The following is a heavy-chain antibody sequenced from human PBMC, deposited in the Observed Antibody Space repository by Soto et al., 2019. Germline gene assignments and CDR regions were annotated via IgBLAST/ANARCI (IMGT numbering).Heavy chain of an antibody. CDR1: GFTFSSYA. CDR2: ISYDGGNT. D-gene: IGHD2-21*01. J-gene: IGHJ5*02. Sequence: GGSLRLSCAASGFTFSSYAMNWVRQAPGRGLEWVSTISYDGGNTYYPHSVKGRFTISRDNSKNTLYLQMNSLRAEDAAVYYCAKGGIGWFDPWGKGTLVTVSS. CDR3: AKGGIGWFDP. V-gene: IGHV3-23*01.